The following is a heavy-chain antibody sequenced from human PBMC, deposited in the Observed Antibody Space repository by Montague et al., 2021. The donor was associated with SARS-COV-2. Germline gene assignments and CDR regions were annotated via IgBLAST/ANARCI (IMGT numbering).Heavy chain of an antibody. V-gene: IGHV4-59*08. Sequence: SETLSLTCTVSGGSITNDDCSWIRQPPGKGLEWIVNSFKNGETDYNPSLKSRVIISVDTSKSQFSLKVTSVTAADTAVYYCAGYYERSLDVWGQGTTVTVSS. CDR1: GGSITNDD. J-gene: IGHJ6*02. CDR3: AGYYERSLDV. CDR2: SFKNGET. D-gene: IGHD3-22*01.